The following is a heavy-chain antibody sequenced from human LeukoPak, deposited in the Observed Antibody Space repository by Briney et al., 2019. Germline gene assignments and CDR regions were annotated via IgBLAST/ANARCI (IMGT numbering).Heavy chain of an antibody. CDR3: ARSGEYYYDSSGYYPPILWYWYFDL. CDR2: IYYSGST. D-gene: IGHD3-22*01. J-gene: IGHJ2*01. CDR1: GGSISSYY. Sequence: SETLSLTCTVSGGSISSYYWSWIRQPPGKGLEWIGYIYYSGSTNYNPSLKSRVTISVDTSKNQFSLKLSSVTAADTAVYYCARSGEYYYDSSGYYPPILWYWYFDLWGRGTLVTVSS. V-gene: IGHV4-59*01.